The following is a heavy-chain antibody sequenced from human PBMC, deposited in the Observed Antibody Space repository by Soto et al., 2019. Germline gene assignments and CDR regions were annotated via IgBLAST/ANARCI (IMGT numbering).Heavy chain of an antibody. CDR3: ARLDMVRGFDY. V-gene: IGHV4-59*08. J-gene: IGHJ4*02. D-gene: IGHD3-10*01. CDR1: GGSISSYY. Sequence: SETLSLTCTVSGGSISSYYWSWIRQPPGKGLEWIGYIYYSGSTNYNPSLKSRVTISVDTSKNQFSLKLSSVTAADTAVYYCARLDMVRGFDYWGQGTLVTVSS. CDR2: IYYSGST.